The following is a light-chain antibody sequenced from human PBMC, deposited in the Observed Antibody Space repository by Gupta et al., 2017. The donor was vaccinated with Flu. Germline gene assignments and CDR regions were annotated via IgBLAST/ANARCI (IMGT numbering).Light chain of an antibody. CDR3: NKSSMNRRI. V-gene: IGKV1-39*01. CDR1: QSISSY. Sequence: IQMTQSPSSLSASVGDRVTITCRASQSISSYLNWYQQKPGKAPKLLIYAASSLQSGVPSRFSGRGSGTDFTLNISSLQPEDFATYEGNKSSMNRRIFGKGHKVEIK. CDR2: AAS. J-gene: IGKJ2*01.